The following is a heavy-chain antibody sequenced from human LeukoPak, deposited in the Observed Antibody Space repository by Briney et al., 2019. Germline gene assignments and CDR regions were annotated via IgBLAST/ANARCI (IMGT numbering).Heavy chain of an antibody. V-gene: IGHV3-48*01. CDR3: ARVDCSGGSCYSSLDY. CDR2: ISSSSGTI. J-gene: IGHJ4*02. Sequence: GGSLRLSCAASGFTFSSYGMNWVRQAPGEGLEWISYISSSSGTIYYADSVKGRFTIFRDNAKNSLFLQMDSLTVEDTAVYYCARVDCSGGSCYSSLDYWGQGTLITVSS. CDR1: GFTFSSYG. D-gene: IGHD2-15*01.